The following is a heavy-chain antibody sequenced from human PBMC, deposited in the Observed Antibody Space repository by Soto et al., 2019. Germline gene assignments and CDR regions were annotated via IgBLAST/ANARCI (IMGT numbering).Heavy chain of an antibody. V-gene: IGHV3-23*01. Sequence: GSLRLSCAASGFTFSSYGMNWVRQAPGKGLEWVSALSGSGDTTYYADSVRGRFSISRDNSKNTLYLQMSSLRGEDTAVYYCAKGTQFFYYYAMDVWGQGTTVTVPS. CDR2: LSGSGDTT. CDR1: GFTFSSYG. J-gene: IGHJ6*02. CDR3: AKGTQFFYYYAMDV.